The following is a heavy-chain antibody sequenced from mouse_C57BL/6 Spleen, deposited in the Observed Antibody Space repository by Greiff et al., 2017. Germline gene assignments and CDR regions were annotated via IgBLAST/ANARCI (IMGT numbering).Heavy chain of an antibody. D-gene: IGHD1-1*01. CDR3: TSHYNGSSFAY. CDR2: INPNNGGT. J-gene: IGHJ3*01. Sequence: EVQLQQSGPELVKPGASVKISCKASGYTFTDYYLNWVKQSHGKSLEWIGDINPNNGGTSYNQKFKGKATLTVDKSSSTAYMVLRSLTSEDAAFYYCTSHYNGSSFAYWGQGTLVTVSA. V-gene: IGHV1-26*01. CDR1: GYTFTDYY.